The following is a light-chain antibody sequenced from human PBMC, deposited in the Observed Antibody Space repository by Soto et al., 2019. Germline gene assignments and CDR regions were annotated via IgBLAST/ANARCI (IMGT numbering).Light chain of an antibody. CDR3: QQYGSSPWT. CDR2: DAS. CDR1: QSVTKSY. Sequence: VLTQSPGPLPLSPGERAALSCRSSQSVTKSYLAWYQQKPGLAPRLLIYDASRRATGIPDRFSGSWSGADCILSISRLEPEDFAVYYCQQYGSSPWTFGQGTKVDIK. J-gene: IGKJ1*01. V-gene: IGKV3D-20*01.